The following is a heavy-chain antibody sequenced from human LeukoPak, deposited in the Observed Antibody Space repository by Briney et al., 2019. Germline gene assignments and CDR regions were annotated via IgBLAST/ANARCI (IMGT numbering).Heavy chain of an antibody. D-gene: IGHD2-2*01. Sequence: SETLSLTCTVSGGSVSSGSYYWSWIRQPPGKGLEWIGYIYYSGSTNYNPSLKSRVTISVDTSKNQFSLKLSSVTAADTAVYYCASSYAHPLDHWGQGTLVTVSS. V-gene: IGHV4-61*01. CDR2: IYYSGST. CDR1: GGSVSSGSYY. J-gene: IGHJ4*02. CDR3: ASSYAHPLDH.